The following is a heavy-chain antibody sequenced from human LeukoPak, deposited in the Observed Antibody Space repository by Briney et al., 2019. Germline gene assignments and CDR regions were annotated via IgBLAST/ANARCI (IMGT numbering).Heavy chain of an antibody. Sequence: PGGSLRLSCAASGFTFSSYEMNWVRQAPGKGLEWVSYISSSGSTIYYADSVKGRFTISRDNAKNSLYLQMNSLRAEDTAVYYCARVGQWLACDYWGQGTLVTVSS. CDR1: GFTFSSYE. D-gene: IGHD6-19*01. CDR2: ISSSGSTI. CDR3: ARVGQWLACDY. J-gene: IGHJ4*02. V-gene: IGHV3-48*03.